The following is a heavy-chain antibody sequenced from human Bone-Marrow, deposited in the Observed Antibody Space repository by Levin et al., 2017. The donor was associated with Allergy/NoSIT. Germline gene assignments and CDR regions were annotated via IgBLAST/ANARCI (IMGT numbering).Heavy chain of an antibody. CDR2: ISAYNGNT. D-gene: IGHD2-2*01. V-gene: IGHV1-18*01. CDR3: ARDVVLVPAAMAGGRGYFDL. J-gene: IGHJ2*01. CDR1: GYTFTSYG. Sequence: GESLKISCKASGYTFTSYGISWVRQAPGQGLEWMGWISAYNGNTNYAQKLQGRVTMTTDTSTSTAYMELRSLRSDDTAVYYCARDVVLVPAAMAGGRGYFDLWGRGTLVTVSS.